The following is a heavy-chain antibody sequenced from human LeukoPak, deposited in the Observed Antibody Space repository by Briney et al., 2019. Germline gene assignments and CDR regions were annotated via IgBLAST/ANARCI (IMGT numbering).Heavy chain of an antibody. Sequence: LSLTCTVSGGSISSSSYYWGWVRQAPGKGLEWVAVISYDGSNKYYADSVKGRFTISRDNSKNTLYLQMNSLRAEDTAVYYCARDLAGFDYWGQGTLVTVSS. CDR1: GGSISSSSYY. J-gene: IGHJ4*02. V-gene: IGHV3-30-3*01. CDR2: ISYDGSNK. CDR3: ARDLAGFDY. D-gene: IGHD6-19*01.